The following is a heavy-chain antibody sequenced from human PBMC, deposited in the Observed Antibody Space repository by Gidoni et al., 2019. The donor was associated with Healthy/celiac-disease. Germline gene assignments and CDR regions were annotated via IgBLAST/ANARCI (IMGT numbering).Heavy chain of an antibody. CDR3: ARQTTEWELLPGQNY. CDR1: VGSISSSSYY. J-gene: IGHJ4*02. Sequence: QLQLQDSGPGLVKPSETLSLTCTVSVGSISSSSYYWGWIRQPPGKGLEWIGSIYYSGSTYYNPSLKRRVTISVDTSKNQFSLKLSSVTAADTAVYYCARQTTEWELLPGQNYWGQGTLVTVSS. CDR2: IYYSGST. D-gene: IGHD1-26*01. V-gene: IGHV4-39*01.